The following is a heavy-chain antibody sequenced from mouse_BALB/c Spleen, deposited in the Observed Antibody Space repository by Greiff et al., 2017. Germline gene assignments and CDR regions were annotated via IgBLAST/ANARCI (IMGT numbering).Heavy chain of an antibody. J-gene: IGHJ2*01. CDR2: IYPGNSDT. CDR3: TKPSNNYGSSYPYFDY. Sequence: EVQLQQSGTVLARPGASVKMSCKASGYSFTSYWMHWVKQRPGQGLEWIGAIYPGNSDTSYNQKFKGKAKLTAVTSASTAYMELSSLTNEDSAVYYCTKPSNNYGSSYPYFDYWGQGTTLTVSS. V-gene: IGHV1-5*01. D-gene: IGHD1-1*01. CDR1: GYSFTSYW.